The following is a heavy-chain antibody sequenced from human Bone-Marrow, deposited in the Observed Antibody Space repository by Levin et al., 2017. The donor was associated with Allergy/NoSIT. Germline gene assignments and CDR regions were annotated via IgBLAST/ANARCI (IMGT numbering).Heavy chain of an antibody. CDR2: IWYDGSNK. V-gene: IGHV3-33*01. CDR3: ARDPGYCTNGVCYTSWFDP. CDR1: GFTFSSYG. D-gene: IGHD2-8*01. Sequence: GESLKISCAASGFTFSSYGMHWVRQAPGKGLEWVAVIWYDGSNKYYADSVKGRFTISRDNSKNTLYLQMNSLRAEDTAVYYCARDPGYCTNGVCYTSWFDPWGQGTLVTVSS. J-gene: IGHJ5*02.